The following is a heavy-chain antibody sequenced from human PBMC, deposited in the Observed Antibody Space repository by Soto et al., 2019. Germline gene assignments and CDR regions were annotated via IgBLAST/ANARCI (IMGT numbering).Heavy chain of an antibody. CDR1: GFTFSNFA. CDR2: ISSTGASI. J-gene: IGHJ4*02. Sequence: EVQLAESGGGLVQPGGSLRLSCAASGFTFSNFAVHWVRQAPGKGPEFVSGISSTGASIFYADSVKGRVTISRHNSKNTVNLQMGSLKPEDPAVYYCARARIGAAGTKYYFDYWGRGTLVTVSS. V-gene: IGHV3-64*07. CDR3: ARARIGAAGTKYYFDY. D-gene: IGHD6-13*01.